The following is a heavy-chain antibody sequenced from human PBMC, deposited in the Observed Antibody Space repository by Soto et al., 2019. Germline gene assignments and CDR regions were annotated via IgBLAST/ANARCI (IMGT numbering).Heavy chain of an antibody. D-gene: IGHD5-18*01. CDR1: GFSFENYG. CDR2: IWFNGSER. V-gene: IGHV3-33*01. J-gene: IGHJ4*02. Sequence: QVQLVESGGGVVQPGRSLRLSCAASGFSFENYGMHWVRQAPGKGLEWVAAIWFNGSERKYGDSVKGRFTISRDNSKNTVFLQMSSLSAEDTAVYYCVRGNGYTYGPFDNWGQGTLVTASS. CDR3: VRGNGYTYGPFDN.